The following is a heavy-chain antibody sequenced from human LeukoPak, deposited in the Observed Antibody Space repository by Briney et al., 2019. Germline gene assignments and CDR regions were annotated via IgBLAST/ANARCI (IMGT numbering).Heavy chain of an antibody. J-gene: IGHJ4*02. V-gene: IGHV3-23*01. CDR1: GFTFSSYA. CDR3: ARGSTSAAGVAY. D-gene: IGHD6-13*01. CDR2: ISGSGGST. Sequence: GGSLRLSCAASGFTFSSYAMSWVRQAPGKGLEWVSAISGSGGSTYYADSVKGRFTISRDNSKNTVYLQMNNLRVEDTALYYCARGSTSAAGVAYWGQGTLVTVSS.